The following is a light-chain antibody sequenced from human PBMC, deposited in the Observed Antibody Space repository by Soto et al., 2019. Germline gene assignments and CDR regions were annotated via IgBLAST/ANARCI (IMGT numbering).Light chain of an antibody. CDR3: GSWDSSLSAYV. Sequence: SVLTQPSSVSAAPGQKVTISCSGGSSNIGGNSVSWYQQLPGTAPKLLIYDDNKRPSGIPDRFSGSKSGTSATLGITGFQTGDEADYYCGSWDSSLSAYVFGTGTKSPS. J-gene: IGLJ1*01. V-gene: IGLV1-51*01. CDR2: DDN. CDR1: SSNIGGNS.